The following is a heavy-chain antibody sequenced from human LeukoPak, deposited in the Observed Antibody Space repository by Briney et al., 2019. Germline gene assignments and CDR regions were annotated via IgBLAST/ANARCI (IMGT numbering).Heavy chain of an antibody. V-gene: IGHV3-30*02. D-gene: IGHD6-13*01. CDR2: IRNDGSNK. CDR3: ARGHSSSWYYYYYMDV. Sequence: PGGSLRLSCAASGFTFSSYGMHWVRQAPGKGLEWVAFIRNDGSNKYYADSVKGRFTISRDNSKNTLYLQMNSLRAEDTAVYYCARGHSSSWYYYYYMDVWGKGTTVTISS. CDR1: GFTFSSYG. J-gene: IGHJ6*03.